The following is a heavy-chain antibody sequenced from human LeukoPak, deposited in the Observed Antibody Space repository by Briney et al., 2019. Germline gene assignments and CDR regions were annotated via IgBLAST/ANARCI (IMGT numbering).Heavy chain of an antibody. J-gene: IGHJ5*02. Sequence: PGGSLRLSCAASGFTFSSYAMSWVRQAPGKGLEWASTIRGSDRETYYADSVKGRFTVSRDNSKNTLYLQMNSLRAEDTALYYCAKGGYSTPFDPWGQGTLVTVSS. CDR1: GFTFSSYA. D-gene: IGHD1-26*01. CDR2: IRGSDRET. CDR3: AKGGYSTPFDP. V-gene: IGHV3-23*01.